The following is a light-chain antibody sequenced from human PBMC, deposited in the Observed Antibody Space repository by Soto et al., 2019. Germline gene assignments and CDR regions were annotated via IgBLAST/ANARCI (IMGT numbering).Light chain of an antibody. Sequence: DIQMTQSASSLSASVGDRVTIACRASQSISSYLNWYQQKPGKAPKLLIYAASNLETGVPSRFSGSGSGTDFTFTINSLQPEDIATYYCQQYDNLPLTFGGGTKVDIK. V-gene: IGKV1-33*01. CDR1: QSISSY. CDR3: QQYDNLPLT. J-gene: IGKJ4*01. CDR2: AAS.